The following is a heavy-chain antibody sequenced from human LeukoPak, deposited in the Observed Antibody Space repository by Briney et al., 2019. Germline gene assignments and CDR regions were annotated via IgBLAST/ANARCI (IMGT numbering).Heavy chain of an antibody. V-gene: IGHV3-30*02. CDR2: IRYDGSNK. CDR1: GFTFSSYG. D-gene: IGHD3-10*01. Sequence: GGSLRLSCAASGFTFSSYGMHWVRQAPGKGLEGVAFIRYDGSNKYYADSVKGRFTISRDNSKNTLYLQMNSLRAEDTAVYYCAKDQLRYGSPRGPTPEEYWGQGTLVTVSS. CDR3: AKDQLRYGSPRGPTPEEY. J-gene: IGHJ4*02.